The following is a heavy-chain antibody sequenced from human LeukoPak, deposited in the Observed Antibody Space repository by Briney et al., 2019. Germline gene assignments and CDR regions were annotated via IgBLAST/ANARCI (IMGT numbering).Heavy chain of an antibody. Sequence: SETLSLTCTVSGGSISSYYWSWIRQPPGKGLEWIGYIYYSGSTNYNPSLKSRVTISVDTSKNQFSLKLSSVTAADTAVYYCARERGGTTKGFDYWGQGTLVTVSS. CDR3: ARERGGTTKGFDY. D-gene: IGHD1-1*01. V-gene: IGHV4-59*12. CDR2: IYYSGST. J-gene: IGHJ4*02. CDR1: GGSISSYY.